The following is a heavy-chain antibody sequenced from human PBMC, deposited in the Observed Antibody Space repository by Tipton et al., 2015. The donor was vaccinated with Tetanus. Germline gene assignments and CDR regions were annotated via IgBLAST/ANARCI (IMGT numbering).Heavy chain of an antibody. J-gene: IGHJ6*02. Sequence: TLSLTCTVSGDSVSGYYWSWIRQPPGKGLEWIGYVYYTGSTYYNPSLKSRVTISEDRSKNQISLRLRSVTAADTAAYYCARVKGTYNHYGLDVWGQGTTVTVAS. CDR3: ARVKGTYNHYGLDV. CDR2: VYYTGST. CDR1: GDSVSGYY. V-gene: IGHV4-59*02. D-gene: IGHD3-10*01.